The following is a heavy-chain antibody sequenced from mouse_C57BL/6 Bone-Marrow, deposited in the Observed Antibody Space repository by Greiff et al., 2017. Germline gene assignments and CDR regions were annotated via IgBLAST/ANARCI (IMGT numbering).Heavy chain of an antibody. CDR2: ISSGGSYT. J-gene: IGHJ2*01. V-gene: IGHV5-6*02. CDR3: ARRDDGYPYYVAY. CDR1: GFTFSSYG. Sequence: EVKLQESGGDLVKPGGSLKLSCAASGFTFSSYGMSWVRQTPNKRLEWGATISSGGSYTYYPDSVKGRFTISRDNAKNTLYLQMSSLKSEDTAMYYCARRDDGYPYYVAYWGQGTTLTVSS. D-gene: IGHD2-3*01.